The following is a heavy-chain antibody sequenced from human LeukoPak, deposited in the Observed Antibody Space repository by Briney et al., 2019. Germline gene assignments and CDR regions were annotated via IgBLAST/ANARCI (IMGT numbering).Heavy chain of an antibody. J-gene: IGHJ1*01. Sequence: ASVKVSCEASGGTFSSYAISWVRQAPGQGLEWMGGIIPIFGTANYAQKFQGRVTITADESTSTAYMELSSLRSEDTAVYYCARPDSSGYPAEYFQHWGEGTLVTVSS. CDR1: GGTFSSYA. CDR2: IIPIFGTA. D-gene: IGHD3-22*01. CDR3: ARPDSSGYPAEYFQH. V-gene: IGHV1-69*01.